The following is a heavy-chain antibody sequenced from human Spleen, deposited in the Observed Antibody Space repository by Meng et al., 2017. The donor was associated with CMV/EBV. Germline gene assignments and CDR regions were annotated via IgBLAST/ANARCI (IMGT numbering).Heavy chain of an antibody. D-gene: IGHD6-13*01. Sequence: CVAYGFTLSIYDMSWVRQAPGKEMEWGSVIYSGGSSAYYADSVKGRFTISRDSSKNTLYLQMNSLRAEDTAVYYCAKGGSGSWEIDYWGQGTLVTVSS. CDR1: GFTLSIYD. CDR2: IYSGGSSA. J-gene: IGHJ4*02. CDR3: AKGGSGSWEIDY. V-gene: IGHV3-23*03.